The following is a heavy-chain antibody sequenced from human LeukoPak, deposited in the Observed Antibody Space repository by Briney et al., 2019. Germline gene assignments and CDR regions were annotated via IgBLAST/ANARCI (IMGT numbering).Heavy chain of an antibody. CDR1: GFTVSSNY. Sequence: GGSLRLSCAASGFTVSSNYMSWVRQAPGKGLEWVSVIYSGGSTYYADSVKGRFTISRDNSKNTLNLQMNSLRAEDTAVYYCARGSELLHFDYWGQGTLVTVSS. D-gene: IGHD1-26*01. CDR3: ARGSELLHFDY. V-gene: IGHV3-66*02. J-gene: IGHJ4*02. CDR2: IYSGGST.